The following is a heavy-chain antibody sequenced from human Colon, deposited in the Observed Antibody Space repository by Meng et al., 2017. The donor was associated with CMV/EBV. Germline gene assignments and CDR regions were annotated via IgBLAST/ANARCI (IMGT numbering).Heavy chain of an antibody. CDR1: GFTLSSFA. D-gene: IGHD2-2*01. Sequence: GGSLRLSCAASGFTLSSFAMHWVRQAPGKGLEWVAVISYDGSSKYYADSVKGRFTIASDNSKNTLYLQMNSLRAEDMAVYYCARDHYCSSTSCQPVLFDYWGQGTLVTVSS. CDR2: ISYDGSSK. V-gene: IGHV3-30*04. CDR3: ARDHYCSSTSCQPVLFDY. J-gene: IGHJ4*02.